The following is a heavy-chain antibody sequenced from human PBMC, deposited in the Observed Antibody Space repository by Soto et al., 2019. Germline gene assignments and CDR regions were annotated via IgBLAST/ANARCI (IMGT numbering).Heavy chain of an antibody. CDR2: IRSKANNYAT. V-gene: IGHV3-73*02. J-gene: IGHJ2*01. Sequence: EVQLVESGGGLVQPGGSRKLSCAASGFTFSGSAMHWVRQASGKGQEWVGRIRSKANNYATAYAASVKGTVTISRDDSKNTVDLQMNRLKTEDTAVYYCTRHALQYCGGDCYLLPYFDLWGRGTLVTVSS. CDR3: TRHALQYCGGDCYLLPYFDL. D-gene: IGHD2-21*02. CDR1: GFTFSGSA.